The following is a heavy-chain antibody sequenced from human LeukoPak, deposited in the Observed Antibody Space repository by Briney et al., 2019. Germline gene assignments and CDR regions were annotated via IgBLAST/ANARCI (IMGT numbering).Heavy chain of an antibody. CDR3: AKEVRYCSGGSCYPGAFDI. CDR1: GFTFSSYG. J-gene: IGHJ3*02. D-gene: IGHD2-15*01. Sequence: GSLRLSCAASGFTFSSYGMHWVRQAPGQGLEWVAFIRYDGSNKYYADSVKGRFTISRDNSKNTLYLQMNSLRAEDTAVYYCAKEVRYCSGGSCYPGAFDIWGQGTMVTVSS. V-gene: IGHV3-30*02. CDR2: IRYDGSNK.